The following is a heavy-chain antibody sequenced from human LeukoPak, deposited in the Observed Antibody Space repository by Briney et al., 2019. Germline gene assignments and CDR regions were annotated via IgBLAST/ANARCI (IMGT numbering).Heavy chain of an antibody. CDR2: INSDGSST. D-gene: IGHD6-6*01. CDR3: ASIAARLGGDY. CDR1: GFTFSSYW. Sequence: GGSLRLSCAASGFTFSSYWMHWVRQAPGEGLVWVSRINSDGSSTSYADSVKGRFTTSRDNAKNTLYLQMNSLRAEDTAVYYCASIAARLGGDYWGQGTLVTVSS. V-gene: IGHV3-74*01. J-gene: IGHJ4*02.